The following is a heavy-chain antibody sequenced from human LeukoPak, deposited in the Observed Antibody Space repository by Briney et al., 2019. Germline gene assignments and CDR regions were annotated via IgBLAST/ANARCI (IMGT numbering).Heavy chain of an antibody. Sequence: GGSLRLSCAASGFTFNDYDMSWVRQAPGKGLEWVSGINWNGGRTDYADSVKGRFTISRDTAKNSLYLQMNSLRADDTALYYCSRGYGSGFYLYWGEGTLLCLSS. D-gene: IGHD3-10*01. J-gene: IGHJ4*02. CDR3: SRGYGSGFYLY. CDR2: INWNGGRT. V-gene: IGHV3-20*04. CDR1: GFTFNDYD.